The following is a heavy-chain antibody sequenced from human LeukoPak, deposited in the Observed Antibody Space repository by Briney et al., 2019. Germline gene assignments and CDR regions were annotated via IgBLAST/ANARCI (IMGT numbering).Heavy chain of an antibody. J-gene: IGHJ4*02. D-gene: IGHD6-13*01. CDR1: GISVSVNY. CDR3: ARDRLAAAGKPLDY. V-gene: IGHV3-53*01. Sequence: GGSLRLSCEASGISVSVNYMSWVRQAPGKGLEWVSIIYGGGNTFYADSVKGRFTISRNNAKNSLYLQMNSLRAEDTAVYYCARDRLAAAGKPLDYWGPGTLVTVSS. CDR2: IYGGGNT.